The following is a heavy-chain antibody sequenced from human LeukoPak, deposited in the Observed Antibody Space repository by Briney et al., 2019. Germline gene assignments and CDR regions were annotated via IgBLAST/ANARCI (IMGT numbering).Heavy chain of an antibody. CDR2: IYYSGST. V-gene: IGHV4-59*01. J-gene: IGHJ4*02. D-gene: IGHD2-2*01. CDR1: GGSISSYY. Sequence: SETLSLTCTVSGGSISSYYWSWIRQPSGKGLEWIGYIYYSGSTNYNPSLKSRVTISVDTSKNQFSLKLSSVTAADTAVYYCASRPAPPYCSSTSCYGPLDYWGQGTLVTVSS. CDR3: ASRPAPPYCSSTSCYGPLDY.